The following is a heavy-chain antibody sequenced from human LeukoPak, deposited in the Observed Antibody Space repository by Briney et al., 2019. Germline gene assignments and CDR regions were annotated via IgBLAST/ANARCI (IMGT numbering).Heavy chain of an antibody. Sequence: GGSLRLSCAASAFSFSSYGMNWVRQAPGKGLEWVSFIRYDGSIKYYADSVKGRFTISRDNPKNTLYLEMNSLRAEDTAVYYCAKDRSYLFDYWGQGTLVTVSS. CDR1: AFSFSSYG. J-gene: IGHJ4*02. D-gene: IGHD1-26*01. CDR3: AKDRSYLFDY. CDR2: IRYDGSIK. V-gene: IGHV3-30*02.